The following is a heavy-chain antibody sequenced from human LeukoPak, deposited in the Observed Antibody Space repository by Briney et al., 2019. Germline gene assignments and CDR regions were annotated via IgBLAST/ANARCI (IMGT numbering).Heavy chain of an antibody. CDR2: ISGSGGTT. CDR1: GFTFNIYA. V-gene: IGHV3-23*01. Sequence: GGSLRLSCAASGFTFNIYAMNWVRQTPGKGLDWVSSISGSGGTTYYADSVKGRFTISRDNSKNTLYLQMNSLRAEDTALYYCAKVMVPEGFYYAMDVWGQGTTVTVSS. J-gene: IGHJ6*02. CDR3: AKVMVPEGFYYAMDV. D-gene: IGHD2-2*01.